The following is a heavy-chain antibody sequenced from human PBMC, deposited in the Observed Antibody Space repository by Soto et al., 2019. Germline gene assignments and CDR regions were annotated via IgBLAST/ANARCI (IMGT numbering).Heavy chain of an antibody. V-gene: IGHV4-4*02. CDR3: ARTSGPGIAVAGPKYYYYGMDV. J-gene: IGHJ6*02. CDR1: GGSIYRSDW. CDR2: IYHSGST. D-gene: IGHD6-19*01. Sequence: SETLSLTCAVSGGSIYRSDWWSWVRQPPGKGLEWIGEIYHSGSTNYNPSLKSRVTISVDKSKNQFSLKLNSVTAADTAVYYCARTSGPGIAVAGPKYYYYGMDVWGQGTTVTVS.